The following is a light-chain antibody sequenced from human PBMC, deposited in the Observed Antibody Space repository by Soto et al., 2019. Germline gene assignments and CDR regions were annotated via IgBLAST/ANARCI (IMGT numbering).Light chain of an antibody. CDR3: AAWDDSLSGYV. J-gene: IGLJ1*01. V-gene: IGLV1-47*01. Sequence: QSVLTQPPSASGTPGQRVTISCSGSSSNIGSNYVYWYQQLPGTAPKLLIYRNNQRPSAVPDRFSGSKSGTSASLAISGRRSEDEADYYCAAWDDSLSGYVFGTGTKVTVL. CDR1: SSNIGSNY. CDR2: RNN.